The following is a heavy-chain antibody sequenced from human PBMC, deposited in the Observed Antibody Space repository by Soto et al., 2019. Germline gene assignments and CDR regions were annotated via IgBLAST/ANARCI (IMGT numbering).Heavy chain of an antibody. Sequence: GGSLRLSCAGSGFTFKDYAMHWVRQAPGKGLEWVAGISWNSVSIGYVDSVKGRFTISRDDAKNSLYLQMNSLRTEDTALYYCAKGDFDILTGLDYWGRGTLVTVSS. CDR2: ISWNSVSI. V-gene: IGHV3-9*01. CDR3: AKGDFDILTGLDY. CDR1: GFTFKDYA. D-gene: IGHD3-9*01. J-gene: IGHJ4*02.